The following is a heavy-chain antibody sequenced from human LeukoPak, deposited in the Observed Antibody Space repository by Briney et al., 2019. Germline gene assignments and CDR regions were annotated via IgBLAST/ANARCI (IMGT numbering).Heavy chain of an antibody. D-gene: IGHD5-12*01. CDR2: IYYSGST. CDR1: GGSISSGDYY. V-gene: IGHV4-30-4*02. Sequence: PSETLSLTCTVSGGSISSGDYYWSWIRQPPGKGLEWIGYIYYSGSTYYNPSLKSRVTISVDTSKNQFSLKLSSVTAADTAVYYCARVRGYSGYDLFDYWGQGTLVTVSS. CDR3: ARVRGYSGYDLFDY. J-gene: IGHJ4*02.